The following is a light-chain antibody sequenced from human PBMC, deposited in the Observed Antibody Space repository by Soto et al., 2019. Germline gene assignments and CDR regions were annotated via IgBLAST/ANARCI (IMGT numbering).Light chain of an antibody. J-gene: IGLJ1*01. CDR1: SRDVGGYKY. CDR2: EVS. Sequence: QSALTQPASVSGSPGQSITISCTGTSRDVGGYKYVSWYQQHSGKAPKLMIYEVSYRPSGVSNRFSGSKSGNTASLTISGLQAEDEADYYCSSYTSSSPCVFGTGTKLTVL. CDR3: SSYTSSSPCV. V-gene: IGLV2-14*01.